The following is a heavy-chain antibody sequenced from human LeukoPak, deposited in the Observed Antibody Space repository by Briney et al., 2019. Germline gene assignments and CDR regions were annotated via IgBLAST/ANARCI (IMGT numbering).Heavy chain of an antibody. Sequence: SETLSLTCTVSGGSISNSSYYWGWIRQPPGKGLEWIGSIYYSGSTYYNPSLKSRVTISVDTSKNQFSLKLSSETAADTAVYYCARWGQYCSSTSCSSLMRGDFWGQGTLVSVLS. J-gene: IGHJ4*02. V-gene: IGHV4-39*01. CDR3: ARWGQYCSSTSCSSLMRGDF. CDR1: GGSISNSSYY. CDR2: IYYSGST. D-gene: IGHD2-2*01.